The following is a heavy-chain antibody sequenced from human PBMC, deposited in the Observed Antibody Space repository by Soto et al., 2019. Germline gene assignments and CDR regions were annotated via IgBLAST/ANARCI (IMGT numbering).Heavy chain of an antibody. CDR3: ARPIITIFGSYYFDY. D-gene: IGHD3-3*01. Sequence: SETLSLTCTVSGGSISSSSYYWGWIRQPPGKGLEWIGSIYYSGSTYYNPSLKSRVTISVDTSKNQFSLKLSSVTAADTAVYYCARPIITIFGSYYFDYWGQGTLVTVSS. V-gene: IGHV4-39*01. CDR2: IYYSGST. J-gene: IGHJ4*02. CDR1: GGSISSSSYY.